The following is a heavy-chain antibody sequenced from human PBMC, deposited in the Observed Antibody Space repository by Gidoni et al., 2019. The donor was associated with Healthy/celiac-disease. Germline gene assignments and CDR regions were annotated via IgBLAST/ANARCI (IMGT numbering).Heavy chain of an antibody. J-gene: IGHJ4*02. Sequence: QVQPVESGGGVVQPGRSLRLSCAASGFTFSSYGMHWVRQAPGKGLEWVAVIWYDGSNKYYADSVKGRFTISRDNSKNTLYLQMNSLRAEDTAVYYCARDPYGDYVFDYWGQGTLVTVSS. CDR1: GFTFSSYG. D-gene: IGHD4-17*01. CDR3: ARDPYGDYVFDY. V-gene: IGHV3-33*01. CDR2: IWYDGSNK.